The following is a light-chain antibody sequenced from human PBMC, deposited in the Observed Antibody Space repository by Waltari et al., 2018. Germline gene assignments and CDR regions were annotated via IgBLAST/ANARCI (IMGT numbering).Light chain of an antibody. CDR2: WAS. V-gene: IGKV4-1*01. CDR1: QSVFFTPKNKNF. CDR3: QQYYSSPNT. Sequence: DIVMTQFPDSLAVSLGERATVNFKSSQSVFFTPKNKNFLAWYQQKPGQPPKLLIYWASTRESGVPDRFTGSGSGTDFTLTVSSLQPEDVAIYYCQQYYSSPNTFGQGTKVEIK. J-gene: IGKJ2*01.